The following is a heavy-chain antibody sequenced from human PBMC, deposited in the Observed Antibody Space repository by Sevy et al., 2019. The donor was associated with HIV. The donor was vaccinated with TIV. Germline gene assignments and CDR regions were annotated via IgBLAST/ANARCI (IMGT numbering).Heavy chain of an antibody. D-gene: IGHD4-4*01. CDR1: GFTFSSYA. CDR2: ISGSGGNT. CDR3: ARGGPPGDSDYHWFDP. V-gene: IGHV3-23*01. J-gene: IGHJ5*02. Sequence: GGSLRLSCAASGFTFSSYAMTWVRQAPGKGLEWVSSISGSGGNTYYADSVKGRFTISRDSSKNTVSLQMNSLRAEDTAVYYCARGGPPGDSDYHWFDPWGQGTLVTVSS.